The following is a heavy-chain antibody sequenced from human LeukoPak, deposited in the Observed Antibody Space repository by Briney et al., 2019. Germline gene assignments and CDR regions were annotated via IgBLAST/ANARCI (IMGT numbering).Heavy chain of an antibody. J-gene: IGHJ4*02. D-gene: IGHD2-8*01. Sequence: GGSLRLSCAASGFTFRSYSMDWVRQAPGKGLEWVSYISSSGSTIHYADSVKGRFTISRDNAKNSLYLQMNSLRDEDTAVYYCARELMVYVMGFDYWGQGTLVTVSS. V-gene: IGHV3-48*02. CDR2: ISSSGSTI. CDR3: ARELMVYVMGFDY. CDR1: GFTFRSYS.